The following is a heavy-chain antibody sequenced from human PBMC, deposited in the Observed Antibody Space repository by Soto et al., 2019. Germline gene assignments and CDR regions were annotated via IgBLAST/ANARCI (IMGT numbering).Heavy chain of an antibody. CDR1: GFTFSSYS. CDR3: ARGSKDIVVVPASGYYYGMDV. D-gene: IGHD2-2*01. J-gene: IGHJ6*04. V-gene: IGHV3-48*02. CDR2: ISSSSSTI. Sequence: EVQLVESGGGLVQPGGSLRLSCAASGFTFSSYSMNWVRQAPGKGLEWVSYISSSSSTIYYADSVKGRFTISRDNAKNSLYLQMNSLRDEDTAVYYCARGSKDIVVVPASGYYYGMDVWGEGTTFTVSS.